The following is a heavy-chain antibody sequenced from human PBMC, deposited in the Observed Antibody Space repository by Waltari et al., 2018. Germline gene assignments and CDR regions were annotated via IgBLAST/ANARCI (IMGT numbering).Heavy chain of an antibody. CDR1: GGSISSSSYY. J-gene: IGHJ4*02. V-gene: IGHV4-39*01. CDR2: IYYSGST. Sequence: QLQLQESGPGLVKPSETLSLTCTVSGGSISSSSYYWGWIRQPPGKGLEWIGSIYYSGSTYYNPSLKSRVTISVDTSKNQFSLKLSSVTAADTAVYYCARGVTGRKYYFDYWGQGTLVTVS. D-gene: IGHD6-19*01. CDR3: ARGVTGRKYYFDY.